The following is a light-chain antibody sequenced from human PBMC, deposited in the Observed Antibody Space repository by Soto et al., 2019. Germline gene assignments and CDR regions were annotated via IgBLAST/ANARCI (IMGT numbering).Light chain of an antibody. CDR2: QVS. J-gene: IGLJ3*02. V-gene: IGLV2-14*01. CDR3: SSYTSSNTRV. Sequence: QSVLTQPASVSGSPGQSITISCTGTSSDVGGYTYVSWYQQHPGKAPKLMIYQVSNRPSGISNRFSGSKSGNTASLTISGLQTEDEADYYWSSYTSSNTRVFGGGTKLTVL. CDR1: SSDVGGYTY.